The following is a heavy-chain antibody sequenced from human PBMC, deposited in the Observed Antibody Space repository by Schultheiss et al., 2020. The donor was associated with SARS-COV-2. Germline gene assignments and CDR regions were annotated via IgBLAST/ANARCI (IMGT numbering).Heavy chain of an antibody. J-gene: IGHJ4*02. V-gene: IGHV3-64*04. CDR2: ISSSGTPT. CDR3: ARDRSSGFDY. Sequence: GESLKISCSASGFSFRSFAMHWVRQAPGKGLEFLSAISSSGTPTYYADSVKGRFTISRDNSKNTLYLQMNSLRAEDTAVYYCARDRSSGFDYWGQGTLVTVSS. CDR1: GFSFRSFA. D-gene: IGHD3-22*01.